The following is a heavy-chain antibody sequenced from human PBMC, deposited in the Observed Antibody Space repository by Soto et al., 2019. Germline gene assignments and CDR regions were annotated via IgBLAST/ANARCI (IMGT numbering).Heavy chain of an antibody. CDR1: GYSFSNYG. CDR3: ARAGRWGSNFSYYYYGMDV. Sequence: GASVKVSCKASGYSFSNYGISWVRQAPGQGLEWMGWISPYFGKANYAQKFQGRVTMTADESTSTAYMELSSLRSEDTAVYYCARAGRWGSNFSYYYYGMDVWGQGTTVTVSS. J-gene: IGHJ6*02. V-gene: IGHV1-69*13. CDR2: ISPYFGKA. D-gene: IGHD7-27*01.